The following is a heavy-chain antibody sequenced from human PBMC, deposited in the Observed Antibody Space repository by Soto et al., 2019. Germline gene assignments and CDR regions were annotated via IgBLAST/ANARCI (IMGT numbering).Heavy chain of an antibody. J-gene: IGHJ4*02. V-gene: IGHV4-39*01. Sequence: SETLSLTCTVSGGSISSSSYYWGWIRQPPGKGLEWIGSIYYSGSTYYNPSLKSRVTISVDTSKNQFSLKLSSVTAADTAVYYCARLMGRYCSSTSCPPYFDYWGQGTLVTVSS. D-gene: IGHD2-2*01. CDR3: ARLMGRYCSSTSCPPYFDY. CDR2: IYYSGST. CDR1: GGSISSSSYY.